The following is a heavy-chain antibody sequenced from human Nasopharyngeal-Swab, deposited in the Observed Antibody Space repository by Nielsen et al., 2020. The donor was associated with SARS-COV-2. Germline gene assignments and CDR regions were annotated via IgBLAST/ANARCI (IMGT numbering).Heavy chain of an antibody. CDR1: GFTFSDSA. V-gene: IGHV3-73*01. CDR2: IRSKGNNYAT. J-gene: IGHJ4*02. D-gene: IGHD2-15*01. Sequence: GESLKISCAASGFTFSDSAIHWVRQASGNRLEWVGRIRSKGNNYATAYSASVKGRFIIFRDDPTNTAYLQMNSLKTEDTAMYYCTRCGGGCYSGRDYWGQGTLVTVSS. CDR3: TRCGGGCYSGRDY.